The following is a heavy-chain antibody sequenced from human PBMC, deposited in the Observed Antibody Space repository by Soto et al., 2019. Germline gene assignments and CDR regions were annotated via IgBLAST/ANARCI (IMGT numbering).Heavy chain of an antibody. Sequence: KESGPVLVKPTETLTLTCTVSGFSLSNGRMGVSWIRQPPGKALEWLAHIFSNDEKSYSTSLKSRLTISKDTSKSQVVLTMTNMDPVDTATYYCARIQRFYDFWNGYYTEFDPWGQGTLVTVSS. CDR3: ARIQRFYDFWNGYYTEFDP. D-gene: IGHD3-3*01. CDR1: GFSLSNGRMG. V-gene: IGHV2-26*01. J-gene: IGHJ5*02. CDR2: IFSNDEK.